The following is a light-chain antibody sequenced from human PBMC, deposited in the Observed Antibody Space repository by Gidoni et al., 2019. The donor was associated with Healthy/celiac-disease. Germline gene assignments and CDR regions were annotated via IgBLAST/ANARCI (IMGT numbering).Light chain of an antibody. J-gene: IGKJ3*01. CDR2: WAS. CDR3: QQYYSTRRT. CDR1: QSVLYSSNNKNY. V-gene: IGKV4-1*01. Sequence: DIVMTQSPDSLAVSLGERATINCKSSQSVLYSSNNKNYLAWYQQKPGQPPKLLIYWASTRESGVPDRFSSSGSGTDFTLTISSLQAEDVAVYYCQQYYSTRRTFGPGTKVDIK.